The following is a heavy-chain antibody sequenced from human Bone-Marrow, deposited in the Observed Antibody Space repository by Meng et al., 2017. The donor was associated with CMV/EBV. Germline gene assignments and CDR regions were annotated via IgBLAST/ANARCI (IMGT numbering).Heavy chain of an antibody. V-gene: IGHV3-11*04. D-gene: IGHD2-15*01. J-gene: IGHJ5*02. CDR2: ITDSGSAT. CDR3: ARDASRSCSGGSCYWFDP. Sequence: GGSLRLSCAASGFTFSGYYMSWIRQAPGKGLEWVSYITDSGSATYYADSVKGRFTISRDNAKNSLYLQMNSLRVEDTAVYYCARDASRSCSGGSCYWFDPWGQGTRVTGSS. CDR1: GFTFSGYY.